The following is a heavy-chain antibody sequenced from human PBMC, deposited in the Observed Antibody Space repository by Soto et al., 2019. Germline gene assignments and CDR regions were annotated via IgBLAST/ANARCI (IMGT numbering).Heavy chain of an antibody. CDR1: GYPFTNYW. V-gene: IGHV5-51*01. Sequence: GESLKISCKASGYPFTNYWIGWVRQMPGKGLEWMGIIYPRDSETRYRPSFQGQVTISADKSISTAYLQWSSLKASDTAMYYCARRDSSGYSYFDYWGREPRSPSPQ. CDR3: ARRDSSGYSYFDY. D-gene: IGHD3-22*01. J-gene: IGHJ4*02. CDR2: IYPRDSET.